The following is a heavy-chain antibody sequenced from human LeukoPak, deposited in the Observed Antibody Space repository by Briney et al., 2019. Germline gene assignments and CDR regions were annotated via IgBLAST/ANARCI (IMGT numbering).Heavy chain of an antibody. CDR2: ISGTSTSI. D-gene: IGHD5-12*01. J-gene: IGHJ4*02. CDR1: GLNFHTYS. V-gene: IGHV3-21*01. CDR3: ARAMRSGYDY. Sequence: NPGGSLRLSCAACGLNFHTYSLNWIRQAPGKGLEWVSSISGTSTSIYYADSVKGRFTISRDNAKNSLYLQMNSLRDEDTAVYYCARAMRSGYDYWGQGTLVTVSS.